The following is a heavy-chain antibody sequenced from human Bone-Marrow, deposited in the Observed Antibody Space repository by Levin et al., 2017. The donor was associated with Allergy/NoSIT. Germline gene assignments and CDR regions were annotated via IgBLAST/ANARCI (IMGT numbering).Heavy chain of an antibody. V-gene: IGHV5-51*01. Sequence: GESLKISCQGSGYSFTTYLIAWVRHMPGKGLEWMGIIYPDDSDTKYSPSFQGQVTISADTSLRTVYLHFNNLNDSDTAMYDCARPAFSDNDWAFDIWGQGTMVTVSS. CDR1: GYSFTTYL. D-gene: IGHD5-12*01. CDR2: IYPDDSDT. CDR3: ARPAFSDNDWAFDI. J-gene: IGHJ3*02.